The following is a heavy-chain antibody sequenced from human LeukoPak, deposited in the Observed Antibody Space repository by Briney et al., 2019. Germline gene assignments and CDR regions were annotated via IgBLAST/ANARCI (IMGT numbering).Heavy chain of an antibody. V-gene: IGHV4-4*07. D-gene: IGHD3-10*01. CDR1: GDSISSYY. J-gene: IGHJ5*02. CDR2: IYTSGST. Sequence: PSETLSLTCTVSGDSISSYYWSWIRQPAGKGLEWIGRIYTSGSTNYNPSLKSRVTISVDTSKNQFSLKLSSVTAADTAVYYCARSGVILLNWFDPWGQGTLVTVSS. CDR3: ARSGVILLNWFDP.